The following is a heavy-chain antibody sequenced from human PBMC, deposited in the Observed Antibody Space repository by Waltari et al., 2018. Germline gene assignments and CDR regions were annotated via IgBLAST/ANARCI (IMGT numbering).Heavy chain of an antibody. V-gene: IGHV3-74*01. Sequence: EVQLVESGGGLVQPGGSLRLSCAASGFTLSGTWLLGGRQVPGKGRVVVSLIGGDGSTINDADSVKGRFTNSRDTAKNKRYLQMNSLRAEDTAVYYCARGADLRGQGILVTVSS. CDR3: ARGADL. CDR2: IGGDGSTI. J-gene: IGHJ4*02. CDR1: GFTLSGTW. D-gene: IGHD3-3*01.